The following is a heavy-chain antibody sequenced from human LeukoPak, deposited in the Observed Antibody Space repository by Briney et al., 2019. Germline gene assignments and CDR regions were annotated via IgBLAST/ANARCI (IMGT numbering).Heavy chain of an antibody. CDR1: GFTFSDYY. CDR3: AKSYYYDKLAYY. CDR2: ISSRSSYT. J-gene: IGHJ4*02. V-gene: IGHV3-11*06. D-gene: IGHD3-22*01. Sequence: PGGSLRLSCAASGFTFSDYYMSWIRQAPGKGLEWVSYISSRSSYTKYADSVKGRFTISRDNAKNSLHLQMNSLRAEDTAVYYCAKSYYYDKLAYYWGQGTLVTVSS.